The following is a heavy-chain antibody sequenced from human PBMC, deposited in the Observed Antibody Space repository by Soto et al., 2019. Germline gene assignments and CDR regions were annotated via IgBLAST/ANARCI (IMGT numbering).Heavy chain of an antibody. Sequence: GESLKISCKGSGYSFTSYWIGWVRQMPGKGLEWMGIIYPGDSDTRYSPSFQGQVTISADKSISTAYLQWSSLKASDTAMYYCARHHARRMNYYDSSGPDYWGQGTLVTVSS. V-gene: IGHV5-51*01. J-gene: IGHJ4*02. D-gene: IGHD3-22*01. CDR2: IYPGDSDT. CDR3: ARHHARRMNYYDSSGPDY. CDR1: GYSFTSYW.